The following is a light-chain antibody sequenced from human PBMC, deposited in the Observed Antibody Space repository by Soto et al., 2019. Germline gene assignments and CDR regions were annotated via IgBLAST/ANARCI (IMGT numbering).Light chain of an antibody. V-gene: IGKV3-15*01. Sequence: EIVMTQSPATLSVSPGERATLSCRASQSVGSTLAWYKQKPGQAPRLLIYGASTRATGIPARFSGSGSGTEFTLTISSLQSEDFAVYYCQQYNDWPRTFGQGTKVEIK. CDR1: QSVGST. CDR3: QQYNDWPRT. CDR2: GAS. J-gene: IGKJ1*01.